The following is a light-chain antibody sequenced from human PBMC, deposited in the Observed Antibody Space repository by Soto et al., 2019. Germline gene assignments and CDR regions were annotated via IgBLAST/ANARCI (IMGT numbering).Light chain of an antibody. Sequence: EIVLTQSPGTLSLSPGERATLSCRASQSVSSSYLAWYQQKPGQAPRLLIYGASSRATGIPDRFSGSGSGTHFTPTLSRLEPEDFAVYYCQQYGSSPRITFGQGTRPEIK. CDR3: QQYGSSPRIT. V-gene: IGKV3-20*01. CDR1: QSVSSSY. J-gene: IGKJ5*01. CDR2: GAS.